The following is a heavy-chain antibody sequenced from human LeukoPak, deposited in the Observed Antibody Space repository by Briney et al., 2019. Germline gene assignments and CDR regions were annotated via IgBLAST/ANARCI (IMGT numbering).Heavy chain of an antibody. D-gene: IGHD3-16*02. J-gene: IGHJ4*02. V-gene: IGHV1-46*01. CDR1: GYTFTRYY. Sequence: ASVKVTCKATGYTFTRYYMHWVRQAPGQGLEWMGIINPSGGSTSYAQKFQGRVTMTRDMSTSTVYMELSSLRSEDTAVYYCARDSGRLGELSLYYFDYWGQGTLVTVSS. CDR2: INPSGGST. CDR3: ARDSGRLGELSLYYFDY.